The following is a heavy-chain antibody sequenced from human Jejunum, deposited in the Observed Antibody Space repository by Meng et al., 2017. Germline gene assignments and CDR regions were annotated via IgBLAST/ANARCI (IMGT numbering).Heavy chain of an antibody. J-gene: IGHJ4*02. CDR3: ARDWGDVRGGFDF. CDR1: GDSVSSNSAA. CDR2: TYYRSKYYN. V-gene: IGHV6-1*01. Sequence: QVQLQQSGPGLVNPSPTLSLPCAISGDSVSSNSAAWNWIRQSPSRGLEWLGRTYYRSKYYNDYALSVKSRITINPDTSKNQFSLQLNSVTPEDTAIYYCARDWGDVRGGFDFWGQGTLVTVSS. D-gene: IGHD3-10*02.